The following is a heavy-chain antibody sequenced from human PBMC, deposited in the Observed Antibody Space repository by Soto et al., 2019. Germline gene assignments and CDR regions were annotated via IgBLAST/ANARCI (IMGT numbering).Heavy chain of an antibody. V-gene: IGHV3-23*01. CDR3: ARWSYLDY. CDR1: GFSFGSYA. Sequence: GGSLRLSCAASGFSFGSYALSWVRQAPGKGLEWVSTISGSDGKTFYADSVKGRFSISRDTSQSTLYLQMNSLRADDTAMYYCARWSYLDYWGQGTRVTLXP. CDR2: ISGSDGKT. D-gene: IGHD3-3*01. J-gene: IGHJ4*02.